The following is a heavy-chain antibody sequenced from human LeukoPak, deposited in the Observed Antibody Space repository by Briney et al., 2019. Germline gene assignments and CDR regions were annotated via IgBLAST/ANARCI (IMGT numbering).Heavy chain of an antibody. J-gene: IGHJ5*02. D-gene: IGHD5-12*01. V-gene: IGHV3-30*03. CDR3: ARDRLYTGYDPVLDL. CDR1: GFTFAHYG. CDR2: IAFDGRRK. Sequence: GRSLRLSCAASGFTFAHYGAQWVRQAPGKGLEWVAAIAFDGRRKFYTNSVKGRFTISRDNSNNILFLQMSDLRTEDTTLYYCARDRLYTGYDPVLDLWGQGTPVTVSS.